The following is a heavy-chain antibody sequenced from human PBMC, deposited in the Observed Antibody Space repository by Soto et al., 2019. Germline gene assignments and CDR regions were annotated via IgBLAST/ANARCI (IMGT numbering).Heavy chain of an antibody. CDR2: IMPVFRRP. Sequence: QVQLVQSGAEVKKPGASVKVSCKASGGTFRTSAISWVRQAPGQGLEWVGGIMPVFRRPKYAQNFQDRVTITADETTSTAYMELNSLRADATAVYYCGRDKDRLHLGGNYYVNWDVWGQGTAVTVTS. CDR1: GGTFRTSA. J-gene: IGHJ6*02. CDR3: GRDKDRLHLGGNYYVNWDV. V-gene: IGHV1-69*12. D-gene: IGHD1-26*01.